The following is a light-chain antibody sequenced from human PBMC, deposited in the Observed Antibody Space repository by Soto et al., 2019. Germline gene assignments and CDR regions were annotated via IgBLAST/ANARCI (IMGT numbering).Light chain of an antibody. V-gene: IGKV3-15*01. CDR2: GAS. CDR3: QQYNNWPSIT. J-gene: IGKJ5*01. Sequence: EIVMTQSPATLSVSPGERATLSCRASQSVRNNLAWYQQKPGQAPRLLIYGASTRATGIPARLSGSGSGTEFTRTISSLQSEDFAVYYCQQYNNWPSITFGQGTRLEIK. CDR1: QSVRNN.